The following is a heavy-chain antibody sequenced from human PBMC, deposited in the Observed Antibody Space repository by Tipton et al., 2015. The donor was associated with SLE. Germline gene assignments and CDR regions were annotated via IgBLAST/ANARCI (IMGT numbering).Heavy chain of an antibody. J-gene: IGHJ3*02. Sequence: SLRLSCAASGFTFSGSAMHWVRQASGKGLEWVGRIRSKANSYATAYAASVKGRFTISRDDSKNTAYLQMNSLKTEDTAVYYCTRPMGSGGSSDALDIVGQSIMVTVSS. CDR1: GFTFSGSA. V-gene: IGHV3-73*01. CDR2: IRSKANSYAT. D-gene: IGHD2-15*01. CDR3: TRPMGSGGSSDALDI.